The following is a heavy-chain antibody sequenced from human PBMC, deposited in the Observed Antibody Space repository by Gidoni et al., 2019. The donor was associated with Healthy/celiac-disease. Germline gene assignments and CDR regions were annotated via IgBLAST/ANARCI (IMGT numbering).Heavy chain of an antibody. J-gene: IGHJ3*02. CDR3: ARDNGRLYPTGDAFDI. D-gene: IGHD2-8*01. CDR2: IWYDGSNK. Sequence: QVQLVESGGGAVQPGRSLRTSCAASGCTFGSDGMHWVRQAPGKGLEWVAVIWYDGSNKYYADSVKGRFTISRYNSKSTLYLQMISLRAEDTAVYYCARDNGRLYPTGDAFDIWGQGTMVTVSS. CDR1: GCTFGSDG. V-gene: IGHV3-33*01.